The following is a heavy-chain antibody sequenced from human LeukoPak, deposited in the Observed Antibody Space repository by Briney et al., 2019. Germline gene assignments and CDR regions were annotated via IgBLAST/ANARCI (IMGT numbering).Heavy chain of an antibody. CDR1: GFTFDDYA. CDR2: ISWNSGSI. Sequence: GRSLRLSCAASGFTFDDYAMHWVRQAPGKGLEWVSGISWNSGSIGYADSVKGRFTISRDNAKSSLYLQMNSLRAEDTALYYCAKDIKVGSSSWSLDYGMDVWGQGTTVTVSS. D-gene: IGHD6-13*01. CDR3: AKDIKVGSSSWSLDYGMDV. V-gene: IGHV3-9*01. J-gene: IGHJ6*02.